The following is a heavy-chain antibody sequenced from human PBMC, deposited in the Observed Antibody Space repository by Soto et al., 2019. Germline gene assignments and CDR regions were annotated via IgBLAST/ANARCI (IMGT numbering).Heavy chain of an antibody. CDR3: AKGRLDPP. CDR2: ISGSGGST. Sequence: SLRLSCAASGFTFSNAWINWVRQAPGKGLEWVSAISGSGGSTYYADSVKGRFTISRDNSKNTLYLQMNSLRAEDTAVYYCAKGRLDPPWGQGTLVTVSS. J-gene: IGHJ5*02. CDR1: GFTFSNAW. D-gene: IGHD3-9*01. V-gene: IGHV3-23*01.